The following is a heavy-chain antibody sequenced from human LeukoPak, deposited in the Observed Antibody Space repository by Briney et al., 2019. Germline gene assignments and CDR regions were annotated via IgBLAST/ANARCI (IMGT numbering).Heavy chain of an antibody. CDR1: GFTFSTYT. Sequence: PGGSLRLSCAASGFTFSTYTMNWVRQAPGKGLEWVSSISFSSGYIFYADSVKGRFTISRDNAKNSLYLQMNSLRAEDTAVYYCARDKTVLGWGSDYYYYYYMDVWGKGTTVTVSS. CDR2: ISFSSGYI. V-gene: IGHV3-21*01. J-gene: IGHJ6*03. CDR3: ARDKTVLGWGSDYYYYYYMDV. D-gene: IGHD2-8*02.